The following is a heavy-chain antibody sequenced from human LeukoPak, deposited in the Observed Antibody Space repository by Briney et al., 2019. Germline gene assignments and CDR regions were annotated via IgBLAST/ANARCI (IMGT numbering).Heavy chain of an antibody. D-gene: IGHD3-16*01. J-gene: IGHJ4*02. Sequence: PSETLSLTCAVSGYSLGKNYYWGWIRQPPGKGLEWIGRIYGTRSTSNNPSLMNRVTMSVDTSKNHFSLQLTSVTAADTAVYYCARYDSRGSASTRFDYWGQGILVTISS. CDR1: GYSLGKNYY. CDR2: IYGTRST. CDR3: ARYDSRGSASTRFDY. V-gene: IGHV4-38-2*01.